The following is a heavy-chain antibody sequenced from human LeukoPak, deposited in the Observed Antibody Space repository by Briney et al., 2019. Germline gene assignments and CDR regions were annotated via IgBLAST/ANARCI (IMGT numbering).Heavy chain of an antibody. CDR3: ARGATVTTLQPPSY. J-gene: IGHJ4*02. V-gene: IGHV4-39*07. CDR1: GGSISSSSYY. D-gene: IGHD4-17*01. CDR2: IYYSGST. Sequence: PSETLSLTCTVSGGSISSSSYYWGWIRQPPGKGLEWIGSIYYSGSTYYNPSLKSRVTISVDTSKNQFSLKLSSVTAADTAVYYCARGATVTTLQPPSYWGQGTLVTVSS.